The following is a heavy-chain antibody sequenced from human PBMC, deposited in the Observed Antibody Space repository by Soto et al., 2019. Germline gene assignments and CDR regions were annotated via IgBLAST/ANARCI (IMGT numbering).Heavy chain of an antibody. CDR1: GGTFSRYS. V-gene: IGHV1-69*08. J-gene: IGHJ6*02. Sequence: QVQLVQSGAEVKKPGSSVTVSCKASGGTFSRYSITWVRQAPGHGLEWIGRIIPIFGIPTYAQKFQGRVTITADESTSTAYMELSSLRSDDTAVYYCAREDRDRETGLVPAAIDGMDVWGQGTTVTVSS. CDR3: AREDRDRETGLVPAAIDGMDV. D-gene: IGHD2-2*01. CDR2: IIPIFGIP.